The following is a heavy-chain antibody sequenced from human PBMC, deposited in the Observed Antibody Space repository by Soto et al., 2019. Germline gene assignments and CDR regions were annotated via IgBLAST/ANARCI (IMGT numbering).Heavy chain of an antibody. CDR3: AKDRAWQSGRYYYGMDV. J-gene: IGHJ6*02. CDR2: ISYDASSK. D-gene: IGHD3-10*01. Sequence: QVQLVESGGGDVQPGRSLRLSCAASGFTFSKYGMHWVRQVPGKGLEWVAAISYDASSKHLADSVKGRFTISRDNYKNTLYLHMNSLTTEDAALYYCAKDRAWQSGRYYYGMDVWGQGTTVTVSS. CDR1: GFTFSKYG. V-gene: IGHV3-30*18.